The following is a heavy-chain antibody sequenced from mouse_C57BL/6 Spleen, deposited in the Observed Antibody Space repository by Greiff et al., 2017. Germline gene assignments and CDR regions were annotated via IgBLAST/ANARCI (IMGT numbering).Heavy chain of an antibody. D-gene: IGHD1-1*01. Sequence: QVQLQQSGPELVKPGASVKISCKASGYAFSSSWMNWVKQRPGKGLEWIGRIYPGDGDTNYNGKFKGKATLTADKSSSTAYMQLSSLTSADSAVYFSAKLHYYCSSYFDYWGQGTTLTVSS. CDR1: GYAFSSSW. J-gene: IGHJ2*01. V-gene: IGHV1-82*01. CDR3: AKLHYYCSSYFDY. CDR2: IYPGDGDT.